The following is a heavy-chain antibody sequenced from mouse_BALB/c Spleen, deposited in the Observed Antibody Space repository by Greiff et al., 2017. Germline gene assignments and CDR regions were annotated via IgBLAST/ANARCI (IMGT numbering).Heavy chain of an antibody. V-gene: IGHV1-69*02. CDR1: GYTFTSYW. CDR3: TRGGYGAWFAY. Sequence: QVQLQQPGAELVRPGASVKLSCKASGYTFTSYWINWVKQRPGQGLEWIGNIYPSDSYTNYNQKFKDKATLTVDKSSSTAYMQLSSPTSEDSAVYYCTRGGYGAWFAYWGQGTLVTVSA. CDR2: IYPSDSYT. D-gene: IGHD3-1*01. J-gene: IGHJ3*01.